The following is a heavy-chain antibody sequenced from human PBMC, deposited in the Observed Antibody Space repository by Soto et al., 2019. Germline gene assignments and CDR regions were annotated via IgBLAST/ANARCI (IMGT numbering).Heavy chain of an antibody. V-gene: IGHV4-61*01. CDR2: IYYSGST. CDR3: ARLALVRGVIIMRTFDY. CDR1: GGSVSSGSYY. D-gene: IGHD3-10*01. Sequence: SEILSLTCTVSGGSVSSGSYYWSWIRQPPGKGLEWIGYIYYSGSTNYNPSLKSRVTISVDTSKNQFSLKLSSVTAADTAVYYCARLALVRGVIIMRTFDYWGQGTLVTVSS. J-gene: IGHJ4*02.